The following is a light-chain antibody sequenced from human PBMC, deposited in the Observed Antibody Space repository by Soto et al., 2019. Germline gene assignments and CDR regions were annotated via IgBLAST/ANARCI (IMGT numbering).Light chain of an antibody. CDR3: SSYTSSSTRV. CDR1: SSDVGGYHY. J-gene: IGLJ1*01. CDR2: EVS. Sequence: QSALTQPASVSGSPGQSITISCTGTSSDVGGYHYVSWYQQHPGKAPKLMIYEVSNRPSGVSNRFSGSKSGNTASLTISWLQAEDEADYYCSSYTSSSTRVFGTVTKLTVL. V-gene: IGLV2-14*01.